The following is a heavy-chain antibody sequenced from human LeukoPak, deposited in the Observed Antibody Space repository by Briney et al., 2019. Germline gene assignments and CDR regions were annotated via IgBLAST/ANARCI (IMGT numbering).Heavy chain of an antibody. V-gene: IGHV3-23*01. Sequence: PGRSLGLSCAASGFTFSSYAMSWVRQAPGKGLEWVSAISGSGGSTYYADSVKGRFTISRDNSKNTLYLQMNSLRAEDTAVYYCLADTNSFDYWGQGTLVTVSS. CDR2: ISGSGGST. CDR1: GFTFSSYA. D-gene: IGHD5-18*01. J-gene: IGHJ4*02. CDR3: LADTNSFDY.